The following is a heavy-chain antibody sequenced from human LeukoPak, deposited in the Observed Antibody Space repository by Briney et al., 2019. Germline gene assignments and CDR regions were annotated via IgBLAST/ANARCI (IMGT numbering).Heavy chain of an antibody. V-gene: IGHV1-2*02. J-gene: IGHJ4*02. CDR2: INPNSGGT. CDR1: GYTFTGYY. CDR3: ARDRRDGYIPGYYFDY. Sequence: ASVKVSCKASGYTFTGYYMHWVRQAPGQGLEWMGWINPNSGGTNYAQKFQGRVTMTRDTSISTAYMELSRLRSDDTAVYYCARDRRDGYIPGYYFDYWGQGTLVTVSS. D-gene: IGHD5-24*01.